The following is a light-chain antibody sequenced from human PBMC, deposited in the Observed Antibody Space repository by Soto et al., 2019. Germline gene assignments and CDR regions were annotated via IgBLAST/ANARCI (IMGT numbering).Light chain of an antibody. CDR1: QSVDIN. J-gene: IGKJ1*01. CDR2: GAS. CDR3: QQYRSWPRT. Sequence: EIVLTQSPATLSVSPGERVTLSCRASQSVDINLAWYQQKPGQAPRLLIYGASTRATDMPGRFSGRGAGAEFTLTISSLQSEYFAVYYCQQYRSWPRTFGQGTKVEIK. V-gene: IGKV3-15*01.